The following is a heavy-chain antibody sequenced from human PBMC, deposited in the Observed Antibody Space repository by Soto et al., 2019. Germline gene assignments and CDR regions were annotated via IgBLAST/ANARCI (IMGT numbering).Heavy chain of an antibody. CDR3: ARHGIVLMVSPGYFDY. CDR1: GGSISSSSYY. V-gene: IGHV4-39*01. D-gene: IGHD2-8*01. J-gene: IGHJ4*02. Sequence: SETLSLTCTVSGGSISSSSYYWGWIRQPPGKGLEWIGSIYYSGSTYYNPSLKSRVTISVDTSKNQFSLKLSSVTAADTAVYYCARHGIVLMVSPGYFDYWGQGTLVTVSS. CDR2: IYYSGST.